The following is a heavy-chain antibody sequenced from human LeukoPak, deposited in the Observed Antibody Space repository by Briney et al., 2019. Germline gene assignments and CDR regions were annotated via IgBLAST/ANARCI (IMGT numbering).Heavy chain of an antibody. Sequence: XKAXXYTXXXYDINWVRQAPGQGLEWMGWMNPNSGNTVYAQKFQGRVTMTRNTSISTAYMELSSLRSEDTAVYYCARRQRPFDPWGQGTLVTVSS. J-gene: IGHJ5*02. CDR2: MNPNSGNT. CDR1: XYTXXXYD. D-gene: IGHD6-25*01. CDR3: ARRQRPFDP. V-gene: IGHV1-8*01.